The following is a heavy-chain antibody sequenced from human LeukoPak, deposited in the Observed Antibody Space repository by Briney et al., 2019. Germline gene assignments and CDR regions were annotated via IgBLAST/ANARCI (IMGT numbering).Heavy chain of an antibody. CDR1: GGTFSSYA. Sequence: SVKVSCKASGGTFSSYAISWVRQAPGQGLEWMGGSIPIFGTANDAQKFQGRVTTTTDEPPSTAYMELSGLRSEDTAVYYCARDSTPESNYYYYMDVWGKGTTVTVSS. CDR3: ARDSTPESNYYYYMDV. V-gene: IGHV1-69*05. J-gene: IGHJ6*03. CDR2: SIPIFGTA.